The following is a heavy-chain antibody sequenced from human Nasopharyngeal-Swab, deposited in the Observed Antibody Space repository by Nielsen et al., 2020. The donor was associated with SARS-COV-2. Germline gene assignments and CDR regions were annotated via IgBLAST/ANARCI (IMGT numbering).Heavy chain of an antibody. CDR3: ARYVPAAIPDYWYFDL. CDR2: INHSGST. V-gene: IGHV4-34*01. Sequence: SETLSLTCAIYGGSFSGHYWNWIRQPPGKGLEWIGEINHSGSTNYNPSLKSRLTISVDTSKSQFSLKLSSVTAADTAVYYCARYVPAAIPDYWYFDLWGRGTLVTVSS. D-gene: IGHD2-2*01. CDR1: GGSFSGHY. J-gene: IGHJ2*01.